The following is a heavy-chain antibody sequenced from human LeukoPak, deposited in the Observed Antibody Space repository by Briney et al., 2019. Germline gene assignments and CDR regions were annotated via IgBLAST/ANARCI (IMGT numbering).Heavy chain of an antibody. CDR2: IYYSGST. CDR1: GGSISSYY. V-gene: IGHV4-59*08. J-gene: IGHJ5*02. CDR3: ARSLVGGLHHLNWFDP. Sequence: SETLCLTCTVSGGSISSYYWSWIRQPPGKGLGWIGYIYYSGSTNYNPSLKSRVTISVDTSKNQFALKLISVAAADTAVYYCARSLVGGLHHLNWFDPWGQGTLVTVSS. D-gene: IGHD3-10*01.